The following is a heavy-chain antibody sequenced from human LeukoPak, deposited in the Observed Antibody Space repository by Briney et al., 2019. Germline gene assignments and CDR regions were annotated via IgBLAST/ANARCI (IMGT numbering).Heavy chain of an antibody. CDR1: GFTFSSYR. CDR2: ISSSSDYM. Sequence: GGSLRLSCAASGFTFSSYRMNWVRQAPWKGLEWVSSISSSSDYMYYADSVKGRFTISRDNAKNSLYLQMNSLRAEDTAVYYCARDRTGTPSNWFDPWGQGTLVTVSS. D-gene: IGHD1-7*01. CDR3: ARDRTGTPSNWFDP. V-gene: IGHV3-21*01. J-gene: IGHJ5*02.